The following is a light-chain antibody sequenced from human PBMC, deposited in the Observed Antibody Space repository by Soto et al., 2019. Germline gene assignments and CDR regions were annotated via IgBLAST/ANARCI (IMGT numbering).Light chain of an antibody. Sequence: DIQMTQSPSTLSASVGDRVTITCRASQSVTDWLAWYQQKPGKAPNLLIYDASRLQSGIPSRFSDSGSGTEFTLTISSLQPDDFATYYFQQYTTYPYTFGQGTKLGIK. J-gene: IGKJ2*01. CDR1: QSVTDW. CDR3: QQYTTYPYT. V-gene: IGKV1-5*01. CDR2: DAS.